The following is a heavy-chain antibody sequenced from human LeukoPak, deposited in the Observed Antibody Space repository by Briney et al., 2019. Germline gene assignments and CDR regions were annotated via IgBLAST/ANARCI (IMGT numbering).Heavy chain of an antibody. CDR1: GFSFSSYA. D-gene: IGHD3-22*01. V-gene: IGHV3-23*01. J-gene: IGHJ4*02. CDR3: ARVPYNYDTSSYYYKYYYDY. CDR2: ISPSGGST. Sequence: GGSLRLSCAASGFSFSSYAMSWVRQSPGKGLEWVSAISPSGGSTYYADSVRGRFTISRDNSKNTLYLQMNSLRAEDTAIYFCARVPYNYDTSSYYYKYYYDYWGQGTLVTVSS.